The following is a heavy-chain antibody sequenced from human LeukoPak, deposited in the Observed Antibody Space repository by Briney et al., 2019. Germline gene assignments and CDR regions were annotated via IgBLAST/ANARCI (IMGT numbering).Heavy chain of an antibody. Sequence: ASVKVSCKASGYTFTSYYMHWVRQAPGQGLEWMGIINPSGGSTSYAQKFQGRVTMTRDMSTSTVYMELSSLRSEDMAVYYCARDKNWGWVDYWGQGTLVTVSS. D-gene: IGHD7-27*01. CDR2: INPSGGST. CDR3: ARDKNWGWVDY. V-gene: IGHV1-46*01. CDR1: GYTFTSYY. J-gene: IGHJ4*02.